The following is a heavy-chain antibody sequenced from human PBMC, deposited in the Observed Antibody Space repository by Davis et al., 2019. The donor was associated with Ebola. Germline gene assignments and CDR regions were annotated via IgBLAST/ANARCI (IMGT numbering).Heavy chain of an antibody. V-gene: IGHV3-21*01. J-gene: IGHJ6*02. Sequence: PGGSLRLSCAASGFTFSSYSMNWVRQAPGKGLEWVSSISSSSSYIYYADSVKGRFTISRDNAKNSLYLQMNSLRAEDTAVYYCARGRPLDFFFGDYYGMDVWGQGTTVTVSS. CDR2: ISSSSSYI. CDR1: GFTFSSYS. CDR3: ARGRPLDFFFGDYYGMDV. D-gene: IGHD3-16*01.